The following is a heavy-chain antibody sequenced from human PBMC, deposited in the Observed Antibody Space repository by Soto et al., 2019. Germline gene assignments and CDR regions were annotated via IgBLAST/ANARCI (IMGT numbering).Heavy chain of an antibody. CDR2: IWYDGRNK. V-gene: IGHV3-33*01. Sequence: QVQLVESGGGVVQSGRSLRLSCAASGFTFSNYGMHWVRQAPGKGLEWVAVIWYDGRNKYYADSLKGRFTISRDNSKNTLYLQMNSLRVEDTAVYYCVRSSSNWGPDYWGQGTLVTVSS. J-gene: IGHJ4*02. CDR1: GFTFSNYG. D-gene: IGHD7-27*01. CDR3: VRSSSNWGPDY.